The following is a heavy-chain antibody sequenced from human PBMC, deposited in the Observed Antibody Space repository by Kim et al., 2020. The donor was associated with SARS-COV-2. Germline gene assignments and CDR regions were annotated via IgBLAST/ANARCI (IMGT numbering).Heavy chain of an antibody. CDR2: IKQDGSEK. V-gene: IGHV3-7*01. CDR1: GFTFSSNW. CDR3: ARNRGDY. Sequence: GGSLRLSCAASGFTFSSNWMGWVRQAPGKGLEWVANIKQDGSEKNYGDSVKGRFTISRDNAKNSLYLQMNSLRADDTAVYYCARNRGDYWGQGTLVTVSS. J-gene: IGHJ4*02.